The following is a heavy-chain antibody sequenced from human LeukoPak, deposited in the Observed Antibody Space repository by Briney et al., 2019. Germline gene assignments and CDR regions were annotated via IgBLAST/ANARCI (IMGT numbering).Heavy chain of an antibody. V-gene: IGHV3-74*01. D-gene: IGHD2-15*01. CDR3: ARGGYCSGGGCFFNY. Sequence: GGPLRLSCAASGFTFSSYWMHWVRQAPGKGLVWVSRINSDGSSTSYADSVKGRFTISRDNAKNTLYLQMNSLRAEDMAVYYCARGGYCSGGGCFFNYWGEGTLVTVSS. J-gene: IGHJ4*02. CDR1: GFTFSSYW. CDR2: INSDGSST.